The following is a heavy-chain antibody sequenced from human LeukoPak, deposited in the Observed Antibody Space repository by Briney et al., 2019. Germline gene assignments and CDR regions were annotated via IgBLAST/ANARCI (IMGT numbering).Heavy chain of an antibody. V-gene: IGHV3-7*01. Sequence: GGSLRLSCAVSGFTFSSYWMSWVRQAPGKGLEWVANIKQDGSEKYYVDSVKGRFTISRDNAKNSLYLQMNSLRAEDTAVYYCARDSMGYCSGGSCYSYNWFDPWGQGTLVTVSS. D-gene: IGHD2-15*01. CDR2: IKQDGSEK. J-gene: IGHJ5*02. CDR3: ARDSMGYCSGGSCYSYNWFDP. CDR1: GFTFSSYW.